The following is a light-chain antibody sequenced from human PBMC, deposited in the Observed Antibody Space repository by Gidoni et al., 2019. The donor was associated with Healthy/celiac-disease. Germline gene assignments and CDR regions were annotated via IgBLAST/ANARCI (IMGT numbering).Light chain of an antibody. V-gene: IGKV1-27*01. CDR1: QGIRTY. Sequence: DIQMTQSPSSLSASVGDRVTITCRASQGIRTYLAWDQQKPVKVPKLLIYAASTLPSGVPSRFSGSGSGTDFTLTISSLQPEDVATYYCQKYNSAPRTFGGGTKVEIK. CDR3: QKYNSAPRT. CDR2: AAS. J-gene: IGKJ4*01.